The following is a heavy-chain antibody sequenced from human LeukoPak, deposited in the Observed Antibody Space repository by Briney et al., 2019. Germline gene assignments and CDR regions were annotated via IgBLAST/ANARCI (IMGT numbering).Heavy chain of an antibody. V-gene: IGHV1-8*01. CDR3: ARVSHILSYQLPDY. CDR1: GYTFTSYD. D-gene: IGHD2-2*01. J-gene: IGHJ4*02. Sequence: GASVKVSCKASGYTFTSYDINWVRQATGQGLEWMGWMNPNSGNTGYAQKFQGRVTMTRNTSISTAYMELSSLRSEDTAVYYCARVSHILSYQLPDYWGQGTLLTVSS. CDR2: MNPNSGNT.